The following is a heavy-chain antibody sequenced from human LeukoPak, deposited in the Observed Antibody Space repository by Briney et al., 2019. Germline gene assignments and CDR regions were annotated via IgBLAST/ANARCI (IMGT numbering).Heavy chain of an antibody. CDR3: ARDWGYDLWSGYAN. CDR2: IKQDGSEK. V-gene: IGHV3-7*01. Sequence: GGSLRLSCAASGFTFSSYWMSWVRQAPGKGLEWVANIKQDGSEKYYVDSVKGRFTISRDNAKNSLYLQMNSLRAEDTAVYYCARDWGYDLWSGYANWGQGTLVTVSS. CDR1: GFTFSSYW. J-gene: IGHJ4*02. D-gene: IGHD3-3*01.